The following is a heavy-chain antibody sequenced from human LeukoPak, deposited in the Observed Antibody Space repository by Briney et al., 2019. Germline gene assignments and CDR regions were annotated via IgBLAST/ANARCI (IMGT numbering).Heavy chain of an antibody. Sequence: AGGSLRLSCAASGFTFSNAWMSWVRQAPGKGLEWVGRIKSKTDGGTTDYAAPVKGRFTISRDDSKNTLYLQMNSLKTEDTAVYYCTIYTYYDILTGYYIHDYWGQGTLVTVSS. CDR1: GFTFSNAW. V-gene: IGHV3-15*01. CDR3: TIYTYYDILTGYYIHDY. J-gene: IGHJ4*02. D-gene: IGHD3-9*01. CDR2: IKSKTDGGTT.